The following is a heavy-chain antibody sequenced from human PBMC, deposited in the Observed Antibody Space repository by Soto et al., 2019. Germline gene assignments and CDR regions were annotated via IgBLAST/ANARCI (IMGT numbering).Heavy chain of an antibody. Sequence: GESLKISCEGSGYSFTTYWIAWVRQMPGKGLEWMGIIYPGDSGTRYSTSFQGQVTISADKSISTAYLQWSSLKASDTAMYYCARQGMITSTEYRMDSWGQGTTVTVS. CDR3: ARQGMITSTEYRMDS. V-gene: IGHV5-51*01. CDR2: IYPGDSGT. D-gene: IGHD3-16*01. CDR1: GYSFTTYW. J-gene: IGHJ6*02.